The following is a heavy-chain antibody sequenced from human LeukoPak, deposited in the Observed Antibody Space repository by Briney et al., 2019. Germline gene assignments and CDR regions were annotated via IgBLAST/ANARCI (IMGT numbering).Heavy chain of an antibody. CDR2: ITTSGATT. Sequence: GGTLRLSCAASGFTFSSYGMSWVRQAPGKGLEWVSFITTSGATTSYADSVKGRFTISRDNPRNTLYMQMNSLRDEDTALYYCAIMHGYYDGSGYWVQWGQGTLVTVSS. CDR3: AIMHGYYDGSGYWVQ. J-gene: IGHJ4*02. D-gene: IGHD3-22*01. V-gene: IGHV3-23*01. CDR1: GFTFSSYG.